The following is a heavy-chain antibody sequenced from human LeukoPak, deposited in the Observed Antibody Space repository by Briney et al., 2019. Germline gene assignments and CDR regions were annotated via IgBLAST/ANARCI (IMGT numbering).Heavy chain of an antibody. V-gene: IGHV3-7*01. D-gene: IGHD3-22*01. Sequence: GGSLRLSCAASGFTLSGYWMTWVRQGPGKGLEWVANINRDGGQRSYVDSVKGRFAISRDNAKNSLYLQMSSLKTEDTAVYYCARDLAYYYDNFYDWGQGTLVTVSS. CDR2: INRDGGQR. CDR3: ARDLAYYYDNFYD. CDR1: GFTLSGYW. J-gene: IGHJ4*02.